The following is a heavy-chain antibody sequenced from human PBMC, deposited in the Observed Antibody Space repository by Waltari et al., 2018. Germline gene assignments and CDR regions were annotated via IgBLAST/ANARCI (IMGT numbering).Heavy chain of an antibody. CDR1: GFTLSSYG. Sequence: QVQLVESGGGVVQPGGSLSPSCAASGFTLSSYGRHWVRQAPGKGLEWVAFIRYDGSNKYYADSVKGRFTISRDNSKNTLYLQMNSLRAEDTAVYYCAAHPTLGYWGQGTLVTVSS. V-gene: IGHV3-30*02. CDR3: AAHPTLGY. J-gene: IGHJ4*02. CDR2: IRYDGSNK. D-gene: IGHD2-15*01.